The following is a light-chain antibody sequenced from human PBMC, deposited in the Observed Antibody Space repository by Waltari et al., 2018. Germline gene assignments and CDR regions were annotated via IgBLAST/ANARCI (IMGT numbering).Light chain of an antibody. J-gene: IGLJ3*02. CDR3: SAYTSSSTVWV. CDR1: SSDVGGYNY. V-gene: IGLV2-14*03. Sequence: QSALTQPASVSGSPGQSITISCTGTSSDVGGYNYVSWYQQHPGKDPKLMIYDVSNRPSGVSKRFSGSKSGNTASLTISGLQAEDEAEYYCSAYTSSSTVWVFGGGTKLTVL. CDR2: DVS.